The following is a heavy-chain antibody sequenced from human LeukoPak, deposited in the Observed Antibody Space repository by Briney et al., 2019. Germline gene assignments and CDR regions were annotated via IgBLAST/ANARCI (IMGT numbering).Heavy chain of an antibody. CDR1: GYTFTRYG. CDR3: ARGGSSRIKANDY. V-gene: IGHV1-18*01. CDR2: ISAYNDNT. D-gene: IGHD3-16*02. J-gene: IGHJ4*02. Sequence: ASVKVSCKASGYTFTRYGITWVRQAPGQGLEWMGWISAYNDNTKYAQKVQGRVTMTTDTSTSTAYMELRSLRSEDTAVYYCARGGSSRIKANDYWGQGTLVTVSS.